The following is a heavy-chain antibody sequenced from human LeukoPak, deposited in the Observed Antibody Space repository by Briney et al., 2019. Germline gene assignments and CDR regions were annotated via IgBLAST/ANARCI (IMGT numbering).Heavy chain of an antibody. CDR2: IHYTGST. Sequence: SETLSLTCTVSGGSISSHFWSWIRQPPGKGLEWIGYIHYTGSTNYNPSLKSRVTMSVDTSKNQFSLKLSSVTAADTAVYYCARDGYSGSSLFDYWGQGTLVTVSS. V-gene: IGHV4-59*11. D-gene: IGHD1-26*01. CDR1: GGSISSHF. J-gene: IGHJ4*02. CDR3: ARDGYSGSSLFDY.